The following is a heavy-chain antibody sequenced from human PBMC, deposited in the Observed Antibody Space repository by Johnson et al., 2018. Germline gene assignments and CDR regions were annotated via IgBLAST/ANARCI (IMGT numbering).Heavy chain of an antibody. CDR3: ARALGYCSGGSCYKYFQH. V-gene: IGHV3-30-3*01. J-gene: IGHJ1*01. CDR1: GFTFSNYA. D-gene: IGHD2-15*01. CDR2: ISSDGSNK. Sequence: QVQLVESGGGVVQPGRSLRLSCAASGFTFSNYAIHWVRQAPGKGLEWVAVISSDGSNKYYADSVKGRFTISRENYKNPLYLQMNSLSAGDTAVYYCARALGYCSGGSCYKYFQHWGQGTLGTVSS.